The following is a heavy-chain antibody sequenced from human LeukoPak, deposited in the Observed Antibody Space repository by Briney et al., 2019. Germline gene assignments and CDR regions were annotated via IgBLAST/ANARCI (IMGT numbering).Heavy chain of an antibody. J-gene: IGHJ4*02. Sequence: ASVKVSCKASGYTFTNYYVHWVRQAPGQGLGWMGMINSDAGSTTYAQKFQGRVTMTRDTSTSTVYMDLSSLRSEDTAVYYCARGHGDFDYWGQGTLVTVSS. CDR3: ARGHGDFDY. CDR2: INSDAGST. D-gene: IGHD5-24*01. V-gene: IGHV1-46*01. CDR1: GYTFTNYY.